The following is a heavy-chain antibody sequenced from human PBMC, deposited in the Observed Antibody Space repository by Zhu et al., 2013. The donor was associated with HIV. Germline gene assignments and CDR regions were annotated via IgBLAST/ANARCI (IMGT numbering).Heavy chain of an antibody. V-gene: IGHV1-2*02. J-gene: IGHJ6*03. CDR2: INPNSGGA. Sequence: QVQLVQSGAEVKKPGASVKVSCKASGYTFTGYYMHWVRQAPGQGLEWMGWINPNSGGANYAQKFQDRVTMTRDTSIRTAYIELSRLTSDDTAVYYCARGRGDCSGGSCYHGYYYFYMDVWGKGTTVTVSS. D-gene: IGHD2-15*01. CDR1: GYTFTGYY. CDR3: ARGRGDCSGGSCYHGYYYFYMDV.